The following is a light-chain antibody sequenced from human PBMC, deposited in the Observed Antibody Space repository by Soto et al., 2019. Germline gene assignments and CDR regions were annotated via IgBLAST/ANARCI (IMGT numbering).Light chain of an antibody. Sequence: QSVLTQPPSASGTPGQRVTISCSGSSFNIGSNYVYWYQQLPGTAPKLLIYRNDQRPSGVPDRFSGSKSGTSASLAISGLRSEDEAEYYCATWDDSLSGPSWVFGGGTQLTVL. CDR2: RND. V-gene: IGLV1-47*01. CDR3: ATWDDSLSGPSWV. CDR1: SFNIGSNY. J-gene: IGLJ3*02.